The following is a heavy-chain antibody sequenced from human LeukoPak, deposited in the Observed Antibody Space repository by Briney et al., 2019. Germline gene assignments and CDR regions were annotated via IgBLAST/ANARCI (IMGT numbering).Heavy chain of an antibody. Sequence: PSETLSLTCTVSGYSISSGYYWGWIRQPPGKGLEWIGRIYTSGSTNYNPSLKSRVTMSVDTPKNQFSLKLSSVTAADTAVYYCARLFLMGSTPHYFDYWGQGTLVTVSS. CDR1: GYSISSGYY. D-gene: IGHD2-8*01. V-gene: IGHV4-38-2*02. J-gene: IGHJ4*02. CDR2: IYTSGST. CDR3: ARLFLMGSTPHYFDY.